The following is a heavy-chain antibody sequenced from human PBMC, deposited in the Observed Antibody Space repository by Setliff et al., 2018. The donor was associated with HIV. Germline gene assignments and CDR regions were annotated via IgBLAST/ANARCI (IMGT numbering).Heavy chain of an antibody. CDR2: IYYNGIT. CDR1: GGSISSYY. V-gene: IGHV4-59*01. CDR3: ARAGYYGSTSYWEYFQH. J-gene: IGHJ1*01. Sequence: PSETLSLTCTVSGGSISSYYWSWIRQPPGKGLEWIGSIYYNGITNYNPSLKSRVTVSVDTSKNQFSLKLSSVTAADTAVYYCARAGYYGSTSYWEYFQHWGQGTLVTVSS. D-gene: IGHD3-22*01.